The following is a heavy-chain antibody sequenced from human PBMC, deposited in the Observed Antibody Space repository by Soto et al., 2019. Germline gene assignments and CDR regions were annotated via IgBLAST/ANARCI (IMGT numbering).Heavy chain of an antibody. D-gene: IGHD6-13*01. CDR2: IYWNDYK. CDR3: PHRGGYSDPFDI. V-gene: IGHV2-5*01. CDR1: GFSLSTSAEG. J-gene: IGHJ3*02. Sequence: SGPTLVKPTQTLTLTCTFSGFSLSTSAEGVGWIRQPPGKALEWLALIYWNDYKRYSPSLESRLNITKDTSKNQAVLTMTNMDRVDTATYCCPHRGGYSDPFDIWGQGTMVTVSS.